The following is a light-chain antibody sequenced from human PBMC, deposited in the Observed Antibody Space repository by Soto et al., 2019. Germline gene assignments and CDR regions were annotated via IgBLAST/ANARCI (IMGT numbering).Light chain of an antibody. CDR3: QAWDSSTVV. CDR2: QHN. J-gene: IGLJ2*01. CDR1: KLSDKY. V-gene: IGLV3-1*01. Sequence: SYELTQPPSVSVSPGQTATITCSGNKLSDKYPCWYHQKPGQSPVLVIYQHNKRPSGIPERFSGSNSGNTATLTISGTQAMDEADYYCQAWDSSTVVFGGGTKLTVL.